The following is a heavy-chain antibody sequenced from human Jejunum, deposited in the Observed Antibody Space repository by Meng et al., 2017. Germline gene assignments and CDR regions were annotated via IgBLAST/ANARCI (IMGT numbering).Heavy chain of an antibody. CDR1: GGFFSVSG. CDR2: ISKSGSFI. D-gene: IGHD3-10*01. Sequence: VQLYRWAAGLLQPSGSLSFASAAFGGFFSVSGGNWIPQPPGKGLAWISYISKSGSFIYYAASVKGRFTISRDNAKDSLYLQMNSLRAEDTAVYYCARDGGYRRFDVWGQGTLVTVSS. V-gene: IGHV3-11*01. CDR3: ARDGGYRRFDV. J-gene: IGHJ5*02.